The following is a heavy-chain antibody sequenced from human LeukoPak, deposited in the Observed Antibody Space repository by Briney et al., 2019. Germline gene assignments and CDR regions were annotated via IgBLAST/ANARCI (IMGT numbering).Heavy chain of an antibody. V-gene: IGHV3-23*01. D-gene: IGHD3-10*01. CDR2: ISGSGGST. CDR3: AKDGGVWFGESNDY. J-gene: IGHJ4*02. Sequence: GGTLRLSCAASGFTFSSYGMSWVRQAPGKGLEWVSAISGSGGSTYYADSVKGRFTISRDNSKNTLYLQMNSLRAEDTAVYYCAKDGGVWFGESNDYWGQGSLVTVSS. CDR1: GFTFSSYG.